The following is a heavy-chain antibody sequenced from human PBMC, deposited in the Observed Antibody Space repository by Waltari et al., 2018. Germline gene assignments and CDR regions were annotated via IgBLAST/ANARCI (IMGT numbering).Heavy chain of an antibody. CDR1: GFTFSSYW. CDR3: ATYCSSASCYNKTAGGY. J-gene: IGHJ4*02. D-gene: IGHD2-2*02. V-gene: IGHV3-74*01. Sequence: EAQLVESGGGVVQPGGYLRLFCAASGFTFSSYWMNWVRQAPGKGLVWVSRINSDGSSTSYADSVKGRFTISRDNAKNTLYLQMSSLRAEDTAVYYCATYCSSASCYNKTAGGYWGQGTLVTVSS. CDR2: INSDGSST.